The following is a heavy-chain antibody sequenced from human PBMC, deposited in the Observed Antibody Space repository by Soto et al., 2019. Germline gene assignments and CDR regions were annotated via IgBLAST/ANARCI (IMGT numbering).Heavy chain of an antibody. Sequence: GGSLRLSCAASGFTFSSYSMNWVRQAPGKGLEWVSSISSSSSYIYYADSVKGRFTISRDNAKNSLYLQMNSLRAEDTAVYYCAGDITIFGVVAPYYGMDVWGQGTTVTVS. D-gene: IGHD3-3*01. CDR1: GFTFSSYS. CDR2: ISSSSSYI. CDR3: AGDITIFGVVAPYYGMDV. V-gene: IGHV3-21*01. J-gene: IGHJ6*02.